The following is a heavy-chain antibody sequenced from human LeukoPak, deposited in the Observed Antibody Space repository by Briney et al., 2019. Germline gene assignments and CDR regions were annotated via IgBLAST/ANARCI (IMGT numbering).Heavy chain of an antibody. Sequence: GGSLRLSCAASGFSFSGYGMHWVRQAPGKGLEWVGRIKSKTDGGTTDYAAPVKGRFTISRDDSKNTLYLQMNSLKTEDTAVYYCTTAAVIYNSGWYDDYWGQGTLVTVSS. D-gene: IGHD6-19*01. V-gene: IGHV3-15*01. J-gene: IGHJ4*02. CDR3: TTAAVIYNSGWYDDY. CDR1: GFSFSGYG. CDR2: IKSKTDGGTT.